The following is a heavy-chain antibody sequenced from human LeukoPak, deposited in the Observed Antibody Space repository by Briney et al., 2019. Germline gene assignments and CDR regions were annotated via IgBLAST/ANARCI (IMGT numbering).Heavy chain of an antibody. V-gene: IGHV3-53*04. J-gene: IGHJ6*02. CDR1: GITLSKYT. Sequence: GGSLRLSCSASGITLSKYTLSWVRLAPGEGLEWVSVIYSGGSTNYAGSVKGRFTISTHNSKNTLYLQMNSLRAEDTAVYYCARDRTNYGMDVWGQGTTVTVSS. CDR3: ARDRTNYGMDV. CDR2: IYSGGST.